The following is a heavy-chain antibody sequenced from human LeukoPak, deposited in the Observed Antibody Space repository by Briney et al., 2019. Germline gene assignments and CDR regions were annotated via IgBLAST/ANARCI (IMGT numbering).Heavy chain of an antibody. CDR3: ARGGSHEPHDY. D-gene: IGHD1-14*01. CDR1: GGSISGYF. V-gene: IGHV4-59*08. CDR2: ISYSGST. Sequence: SETLSLTCTVSGGSISGYFWSWIRQPPGKGLEWSGYISYSGSTNYNPSLKSRITISVDTSKNQFSLKLSSVTAADTAVYYCARGGSHEPHDYWGQGTLVTVSS. J-gene: IGHJ4*02.